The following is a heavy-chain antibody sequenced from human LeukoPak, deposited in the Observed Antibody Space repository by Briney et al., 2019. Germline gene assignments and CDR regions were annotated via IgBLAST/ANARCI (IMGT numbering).Heavy chain of an antibody. Sequence: SVKVSCKASGGTFSSYAISWVRQAPGQGLEWMGRIIPILGIANYAQKFQGRVTITADKSTSTAYMELSSLRSEDTAVYYCARGYEPPLSSGYDQPQTRPREYYFDYWGQGTLVTVSS. J-gene: IGHJ4*02. V-gene: IGHV1-69*04. CDR3: ARGYEPPLSSGYDQPQTRPREYYFDY. D-gene: IGHD3-22*01. CDR1: GGTFSSYA. CDR2: IIPILGIA.